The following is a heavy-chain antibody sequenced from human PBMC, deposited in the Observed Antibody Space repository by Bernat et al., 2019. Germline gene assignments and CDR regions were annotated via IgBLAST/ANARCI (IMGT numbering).Heavy chain of an antibody. CDR2: VYFSGST. CDR3: ARNYYGSGSYSVEGFDI. Sequence: QVQLQESGPGLVKPSDTLSLTCTVPAGSISSNNYFWGWIREPPGKGLEWIWSVYFSGSTYYNPSLKSRDTISVDTSKNPFSLKVSSVTGADTAVYYCARNYYGSGSYSVEGFDIWGQGTMVTVSS. D-gene: IGHD3-10*01. V-gene: IGHV4-39*01. J-gene: IGHJ3*02. CDR1: AGSISSNNYF.